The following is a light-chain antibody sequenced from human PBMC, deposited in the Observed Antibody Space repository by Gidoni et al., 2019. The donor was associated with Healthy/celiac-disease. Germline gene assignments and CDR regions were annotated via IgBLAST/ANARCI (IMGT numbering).Light chain of an antibody. CDR1: RSVLYSSNHKNY. CDR2: WAS. CDR3: QQYFSTPWT. Sequence: DIVMTQSPDSLAVSLGERDTINCKSSRSVLYSSNHKNYLAWYQQKPGQPPKLLVYWASTRESGVPDRFSGSGSGTDFALIISSLQAEDVAVYYCQQYFSTPWTFGQGTKVEIK. V-gene: IGKV4-1*01. J-gene: IGKJ1*01.